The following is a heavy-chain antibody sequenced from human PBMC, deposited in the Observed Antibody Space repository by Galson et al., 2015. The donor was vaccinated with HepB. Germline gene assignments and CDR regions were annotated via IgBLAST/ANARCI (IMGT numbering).Heavy chain of an antibody. D-gene: IGHD1-26*01. J-gene: IGHJ4*02. CDR2: ISYDGSNK. CDR1: GFTFSSYA. CDR3: ARVNSGSYQRRPFDY. Sequence: SLRLSCAASGFTFSSYAMHWVRQAPGKGLEWVAVISYDGSNKYYADSVKGRFTISRDNSKNTLYLQMNSLRAEDTAVYYCARVNSGSYQRRPFDYWGQGTLVTVSS. V-gene: IGHV3-30-3*01.